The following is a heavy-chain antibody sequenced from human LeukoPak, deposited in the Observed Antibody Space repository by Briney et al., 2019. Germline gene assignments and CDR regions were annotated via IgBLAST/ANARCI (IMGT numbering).Heavy chain of an antibody. CDR2: IYTSGST. D-gene: IGHD2-15*01. J-gene: IGHJ6*03. CDR1: GGSISSYY. CDR3: ARGYCSGGSCYSYYYYNYMDV. Sequence: KSSETLSLTCTVSGGSISSYYWSWIRQPAGKGLEWIGRIYTSGSTYYNPSLRSRVTISVDTSKNQFSLKLSSVTAADTAVYYCARGYCSGGSCYSYYYYNYMDVWGKGTTVTVSS. V-gene: IGHV4-4*07.